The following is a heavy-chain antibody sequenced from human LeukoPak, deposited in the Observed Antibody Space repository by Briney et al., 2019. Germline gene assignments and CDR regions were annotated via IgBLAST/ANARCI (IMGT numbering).Heavy chain of an antibody. CDR1: EFTFDDYA. D-gene: IGHD3-10*01. CDR2: ISWNSGSI. J-gene: IGHJ4*02. V-gene: IGHV3-9*01. Sequence: GGSLRLSCAASEFTFDDYAMHWVRQAPGKGLEWVSGISWNSGSIGYADSVKGRFTISRDNAKNSLYLQMNSLRAEDTALYYCAKDTGLWFGELFSYFDYWGQGTLVTVSS. CDR3: AKDTGLWFGELFSYFDY.